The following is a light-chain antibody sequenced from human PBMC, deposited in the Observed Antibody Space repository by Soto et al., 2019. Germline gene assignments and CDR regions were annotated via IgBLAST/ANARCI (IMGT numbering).Light chain of an antibody. J-gene: IGLJ2*01. V-gene: IGLV2-23*02. CDR3: CSYAGSGLGV. CDR1: SSDVGSYNL. Sequence: QSVLTQPASVSGSPGQSITISCIGTSSDVGSYNLVSWYQQHQGKAPKLMIYEVSERPSGVSNRFSGSKSGNTASLTISWLQAEDEADYYCCSYAGSGLGVFGGGTKVTVL. CDR2: EVS.